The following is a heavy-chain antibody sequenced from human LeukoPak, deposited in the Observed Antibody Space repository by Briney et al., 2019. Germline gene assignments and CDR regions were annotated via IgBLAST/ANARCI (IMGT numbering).Heavy chain of an antibody. CDR2: IHYSGST. Sequence: SETLSLTCAVSGGSITSTNLWNWVRQPPGKGLEWIGSIHYSGSTSYNSPLKSRVTISVGTSKNQFSLKLSSVTPADTAVYYCARQVYNSSWSYYFDYWGQGILVTVSS. J-gene: IGHJ4*02. CDR3: ARQVYNSSWSYYFDY. CDR1: GGSITSTNL. D-gene: IGHD6-13*01. V-gene: IGHV4-4*02.